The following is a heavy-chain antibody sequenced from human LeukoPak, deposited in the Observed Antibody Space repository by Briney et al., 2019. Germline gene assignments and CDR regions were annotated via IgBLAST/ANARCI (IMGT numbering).Heavy chain of an antibody. CDR2: LIPFYGSA. CDR1: GGGFTFTSHA. CDR3: AGFFYDNSGDAFDI. V-gene: IGHV1-69*01. D-gene: IGHD3-22*01. J-gene: IGHJ3*02. Sequence: GSSVKVSCKASGGGFTFTSHAISWVRQAPGQGLEWMGGLIPFYGSANYAQKFQGRVTITSDESTRTVYMELSSLRPEDSAVYYCAGFFYDNSGDAFDIWGQGTMVTVSS.